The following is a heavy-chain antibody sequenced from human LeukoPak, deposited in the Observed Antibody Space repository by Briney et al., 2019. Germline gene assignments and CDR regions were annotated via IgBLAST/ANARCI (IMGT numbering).Heavy chain of an antibody. CDR2: IKQDGSEK. V-gene: IGHV3-7*01. CDR1: GFTFSSYL. D-gene: IGHD3-3*01. J-gene: IGHJ6*03. Sequence: GGSLRLSRAASGFTFSSYLMSWVRQAPGKGLEWVANIKQDGSEKYYVDSVKGRFTISRDNAKNSLYLQMNSLRAEDTAVYYCAKAKVTYYDFWSGYTYYYYMDVWGKGTTVTVSS. CDR3: AKAKVTYYDFWSGYTYYYYMDV.